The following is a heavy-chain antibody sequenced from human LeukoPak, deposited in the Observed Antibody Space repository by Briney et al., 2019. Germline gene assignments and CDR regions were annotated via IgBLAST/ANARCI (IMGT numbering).Heavy chain of an antibody. V-gene: IGHV3-48*03. CDR2: ISSSGSTI. CDR1: GFTFSSYE. J-gene: IGHJ4*02. CDR3: ARAYSSSWYALDY. D-gene: IGHD6-13*01. Sequence: PGGSLRLSCAASGFTFSSYEMNWVRQAPGKGLEWVSYISSSGSTIYYADSVKGRFTISRDNAKNSLYLQMNSLRAEDTAVYYCARAYSSSWYALDYWGQGTLVTVSS.